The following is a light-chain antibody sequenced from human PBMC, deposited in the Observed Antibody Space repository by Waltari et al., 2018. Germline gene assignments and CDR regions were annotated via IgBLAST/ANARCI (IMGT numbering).Light chain of an antibody. CDR2: YDE. CDR3: AVWDDSLNGVV. CDR1: RSNLRHNA. V-gene: IGLV1-36*01. Sequence: QSVLTQPPSVSEAPRQRVTISCSGRRSNLRHNAVSWYQPLPGKAPKLLIYYDELLPSGVSDRFSGSKSGTSASLAISGLQSDDEADYYCAVWDDSLNGVVFGGGTKLTVL. J-gene: IGLJ2*01.